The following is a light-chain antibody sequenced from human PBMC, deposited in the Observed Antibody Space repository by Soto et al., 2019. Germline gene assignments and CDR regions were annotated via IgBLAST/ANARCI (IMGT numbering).Light chain of an antibody. CDR1: QSLLHSNGYNY. V-gene: IGKV2-28*01. CDR2: LGS. CDR3: MQALQTRT. J-gene: IGKJ1*01. Sequence: DIVMTQSPLSLPVTPGEPASISCSSIQSLLHSNGYNYLDWYLQKPGQSPQLLIYLGSNRASGVPDRFSGSGSGTDFTLKISRVEAEDVGVYYCMQALQTRTFGQGTKV.